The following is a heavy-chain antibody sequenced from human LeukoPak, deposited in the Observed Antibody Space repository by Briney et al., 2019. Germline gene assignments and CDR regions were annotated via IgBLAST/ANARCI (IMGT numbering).Heavy chain of an antibody. CDR2: INFNSGGT. CDR3: ARDGLSGSYGY. J-gene: IGHJ4*02. V-gene: IGHV1-2*02. CDR1: GYTFTGHY. Sequence: GASVKVSCKASGYTFTGHYMHWVRQAPGQGLEWMGWINFNSGGTNYAQKLQGRVTMTTDTSTSTAYMGLRSLRSDDTAVYYCARDGLSGSYGYWGQGTLVTVSS. D-gene: IGHD1-26*01.